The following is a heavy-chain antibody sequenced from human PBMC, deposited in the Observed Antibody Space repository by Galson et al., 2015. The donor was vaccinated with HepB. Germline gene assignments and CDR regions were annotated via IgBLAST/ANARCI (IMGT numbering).Heavy chain of an antibody. D-gene: IGHD3-10*01. CDR3: ARGARRWRGVSWFDP. Sequence: SLRLSCAASGLTFSSYAMHWVRQAPGKGLEWVAVIWYDGSNKYYADSVKGRFTISRDNSKNTLYLQMNSLRAEDTAVYYCARGARRWRGVSWFDPWGQGTLVTVSS. V-gene: IGHV3-33*08. CDR1: GLTFSSYA. CDR2: IWYDGSNK. J-gene: IGHJ5*02.